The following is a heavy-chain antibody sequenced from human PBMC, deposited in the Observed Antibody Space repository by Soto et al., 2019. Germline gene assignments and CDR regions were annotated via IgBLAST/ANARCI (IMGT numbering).Heavy chain of an antibody. D-gene: IGHD6-6*01. CDR2: ISGSGGST. CDR3: AKAALYSSSSSSYGMDV. Sequence: XECLRLCCAASGVTLISSAMSWVRQAPGKGLEWVSAISGSGGSTYYADSVKGRFTISRDNSKNTLYLQMNRLRAEDTAVYYCAKAALYSSSSSSYGMDVWGQGTTVTVSS. J-gene: IGHJ6*02. V-gene: IGHV3-23*01. CDR1: GVTLISSA.